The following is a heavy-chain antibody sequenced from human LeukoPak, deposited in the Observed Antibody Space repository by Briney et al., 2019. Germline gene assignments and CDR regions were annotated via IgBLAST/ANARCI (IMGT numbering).Heavy chain of an antibody. CDR3: ARAVTSWYYFDY. CDR1: GDSISSYY. J-gene: IGHJ4*02. Sequence: SETLSLTCTVSGDSISSYYWSWIRQPPGKGLEWIGYIYYSGSPNYDPSLNSRVTMSVDTSKKQFSLNLSSVTAADTAVYCCARAVTSWYYFDYWGQGTLVTVSS. D-gene: IGHD2-2*01. V-gene: IGHV4-59*01. CDR2: IYYSGSP.